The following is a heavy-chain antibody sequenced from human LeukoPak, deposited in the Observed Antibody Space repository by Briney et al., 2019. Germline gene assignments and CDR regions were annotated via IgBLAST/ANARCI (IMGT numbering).Heavy chain of an antibody. Sequence: GGSLRLSCAASGFTFSSYWISWVRQAPGKGLEWVANIKQDGSEKYYVDSVKGRFTISRDNAKNSLYLQMNSLRAEDTAVYYCASQASGYSIYFDYWGQGTLVTVSS. CDR3: ASQASGYSIYFDY. J-gene: IGHJ4*02. CDR2: IKQDGSEK. D-gene: IGHD4-23*01. CDR1: GFTFSSYW. V-gene: IGHV3-7*03.